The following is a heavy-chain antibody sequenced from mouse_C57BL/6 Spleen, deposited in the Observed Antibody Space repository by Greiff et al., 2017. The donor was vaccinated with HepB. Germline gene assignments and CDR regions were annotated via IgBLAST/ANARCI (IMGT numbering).Heavy chain of an antibody. V-gene: IGHV1-69*01. D-gene: IGHD2-1*01. CDR1: GYTFTSYW. J-gene: IGHJ2*01. Sequence: VQLQQSGAELVMPGASVKLSCKASGYTFTSYWMHWVKQRPGQGLEWIGEIDPSDSYTNYNQKFKGKSTLTVDKSSSTAYMQLSSLTSEDSAVYYCARLDYYGNYSYYFDYWGQSTTLTVSS. CDR3: ARLDYYGNYSYYFDY. CDR2: IDPSDSYT.